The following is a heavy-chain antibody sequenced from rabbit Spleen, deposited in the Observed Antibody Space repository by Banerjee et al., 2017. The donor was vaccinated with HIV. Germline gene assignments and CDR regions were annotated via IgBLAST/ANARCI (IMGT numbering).Heavy chain of an antibody. J-gene: IGHJ4*01. V-gene: IGHV1S45*01. CDR3: ARDLVGVIGWNFYL. CDR2: INAATGKP. CDR1: GFSFSDRDV. D-gene: IGHD1-1*01. Sequence: QEQLVESGGGLVQPEGSLTLTCKASGFSFSDRDVMCWVRQAPGKGLEWIACINAATGKPVYATWAKGRFTISRTSSTTVTLRMTSLTAADAATYFCARDLVGVIGWNFYLWGQGTLVTVS.